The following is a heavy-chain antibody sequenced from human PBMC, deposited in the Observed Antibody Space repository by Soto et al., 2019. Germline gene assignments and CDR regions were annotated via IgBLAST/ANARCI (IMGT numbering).Heavy chain of an antibody. J-gene: IGHJ3*02. CDR3: ASSLGYCRGGSCYSDHDAFDI. CDR2: ISSSGSTI. V-gene: IGHV3-48*03. CDR1: GFTFSSYE. Sequence: EVQLVESGGGLVQPGGSLRLSCAASGFTFSSYEMNWVRQAPGKGLEWVSYISSSGSTIYYADSVKGRFTISRDNAKNSLYLQMNSLRAEDTAVYYCASSLGYCRGGSCYSDHDAFDIWGQGTMVTVSS. D-gene: IGHD2-15*01.